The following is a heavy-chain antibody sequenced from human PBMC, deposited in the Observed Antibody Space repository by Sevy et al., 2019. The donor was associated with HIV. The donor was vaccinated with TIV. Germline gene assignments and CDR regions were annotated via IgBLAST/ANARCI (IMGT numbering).Heavy chain of an antibody. V-gene: IGHV3-23*01. CDR2: ISESGGTT. J-gene: IGHJ4*02. Sequence: GGSLRLSYAASGFTFSSYAMSWVRQAPGKGLQWVSAISESGGTTYYADSVKGRFTISRDNSKNTLYLQMNSLRAEDTAVYYCAKASIEVAATTGGVFDYWGQGTLVTVSS. CDR1: GFTFSSYA. CDR3: AKASIEVAATTGGVFDY. D-gene: IGHD6-19*01.